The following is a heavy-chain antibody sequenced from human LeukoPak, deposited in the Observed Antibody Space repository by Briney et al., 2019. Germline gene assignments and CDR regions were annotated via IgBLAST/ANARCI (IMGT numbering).Heavy chain of an antibody. CDR1: GFTFNTYA. V-gene: IGHV3-23*01. Sequence: GGSLRLSCAASGFTFNTYAMSWVRQAPGKGLEGVSALSDSGGSTSYADSVRGRFTISRDNSRNTLYLQMNSLRAEDTAVYYCAKGEQWLVNDWFDPWGQGTLVTVSS. CDR3: AKGEQWLVNDWFDP. J-gene: IGHJ5*02. CDR2: LSDSGGST. D-gene: IGHD6-19*01.